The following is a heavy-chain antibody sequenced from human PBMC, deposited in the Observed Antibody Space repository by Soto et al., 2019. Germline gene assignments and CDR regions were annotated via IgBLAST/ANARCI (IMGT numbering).Heavy chain of an antibody. CDR3: AKDLETRDCSGGSCYSALDY. V-gene: IGHV3-30*18. D-gene: IGHD2-15*01. CDR2: ISYDGSNK. Sequence: QVQLVESGGGVVQPGRSLRLSCAASGFTFSSYGMHWVRQAPGKGLEWVAVISYDGSNKYYADSVKGRFTISRDNSKNTLYMQRNSLGAEDTAVYYCAKDLETRDCSGGSCYSALDYWGQGTLVTVSS. CDR1: GFTFSSYG. J-gene: IGHJ4*02.